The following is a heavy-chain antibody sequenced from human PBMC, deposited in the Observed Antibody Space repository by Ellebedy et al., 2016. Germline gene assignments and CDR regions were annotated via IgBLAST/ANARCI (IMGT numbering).Heavy chain of an antibody. CDR1: GGSISSSNW. Sequence: SETLSLTCAVSGGSISSSNWWSWVRQPPGKGLEWIGEIYHSGSTNYNPSLQSRVTISVDTSKNQFSLKLSSVTAADTAVYYCARSRIFGVVTKNLDYYYYGMDVWGQGTTVTVSS. V-gene: IGHV4-4*02. CDR2: IYHSGST. CDR3: ARSRIFGVVTKNLDYYYYGMDV. D-gene: IGHD3-3*01. J-gene: IGHJ6*02.